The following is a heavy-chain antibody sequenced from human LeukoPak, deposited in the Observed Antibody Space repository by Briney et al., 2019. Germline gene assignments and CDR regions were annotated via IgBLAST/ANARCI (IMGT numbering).Heavy chain of an antibody. V-gene: IGHV3-66*01. Sequence: PGGSLRLSCAASGFTVSSNYMSWVRQAPGKGLEWVSDIYSGGSKYYADSVKGRFTISRDNSKNTLYLQMNSLRAEDTAVYYCATLPQASSGYYFDYWGQGTLVTVSS. CDR3: ATLPQASSGYYFDY. CDR1: GFTVSSNY. CDR2: IYSGGSK. J-gene: IGHJ4*02. D-gene: IGHD3-22*01.